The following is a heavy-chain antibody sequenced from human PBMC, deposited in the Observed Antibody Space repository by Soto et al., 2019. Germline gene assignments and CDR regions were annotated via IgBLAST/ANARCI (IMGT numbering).Heavy chain of an antibody. V-gene: IGHV1-3*01. J-gene: IGHJ6*02. CDR1: GYTFTSYA. CDR2: ISAGNGNT. CDR3: ARDPSYYGMDV. Sequence: VSVKVSCKASGYTFTSYAMHWVRQAPGQRLEWMGWISAGNGNTKYSQKFQGRVTITRDTSASTAYMELSSLRSEDTAVYYCARDPSYYGMDVWGQGTTVTSP.